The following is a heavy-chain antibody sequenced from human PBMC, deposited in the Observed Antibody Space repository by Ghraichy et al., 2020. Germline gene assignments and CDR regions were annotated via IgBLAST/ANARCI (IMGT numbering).Heavy chain of an antibody. Sequence: SETLSLTCTVSGGSISSSSYYWGWIRQPPGKGLEWIGSIYYSGSTYYNPSLKSRVTISVDTSKNQFSLKLSSVTAADTAVYYCARRLGDSSGYYFGYWGQGTLVTVSS. D-gene: IGHD3-22*01. J-gene: IGHJ4*02. CDR3: ARRLGDSSGYYFGY. V-gene: IGHV4-39*01. CDR1: GGSISSSSYY. CDR2: IYYSGST.